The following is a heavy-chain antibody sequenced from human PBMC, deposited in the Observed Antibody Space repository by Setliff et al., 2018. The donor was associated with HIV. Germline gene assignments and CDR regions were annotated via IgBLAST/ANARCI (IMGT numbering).Heavy chain of an antibody. V-gene: IGHV1-46*01. Sequence: ASVKVSCKASGYTFTCYYMHWVRQAPGQGLEWMGMINPSGGRTRYAQKFQGRVTMTRDTSTSTVYMELSSLRSEDTAVYYCARDPNRIAVAGTFDCWGQGTLVTVSS. D-gene: IGHD6-19*01. CDR2: INPSGGRT. CDR3: ARDPNRIAVAGTFDC. J-gene: IGHJ4*02. CDR1: GYTFTCYY.